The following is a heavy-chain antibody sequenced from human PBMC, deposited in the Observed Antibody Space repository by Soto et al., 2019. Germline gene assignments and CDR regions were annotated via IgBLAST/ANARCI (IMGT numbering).Heavy chain of an antibody. CDR1: GGSFSGYY. CDR3: ARVWGGAFDF. J-gene: IGHJ3*01. Sequence: SETLSLTCAVYGGSFSGYYWSWIRQPPGKGLEWIGEIYHSGSTNYNPSLKSRVTISVDTSKIQFSLKLSSVTAADTAVYYCARVWGGAFDFWGQGTMVTVSS. D-gene: IGHD3-10*01. CDR2: IYHSGST. V-gene: IGHV4-34*01.